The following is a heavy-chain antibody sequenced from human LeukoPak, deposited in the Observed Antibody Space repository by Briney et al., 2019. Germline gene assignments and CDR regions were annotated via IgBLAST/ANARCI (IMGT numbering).Heavy chain of an antibody. CDR2: ISSSGSTI. CDR1: GFTFSDYY. V-gene: IGHV3-11*04. CDR3: ARVVAPYCSGGSCYSSDY. D-gene: IGHD2-15*01. Sequence: GGSLRLSCAASGFTFSDYYMSWIRQAPGKGLEWVSYISSSGSTIYYADSVKGRFTISRDNAKNSLYLQMNSLRAEDTAVYSYARVVAPYCSGGSCYSSDYWGQGTLVTVSS. J-gene: IGHJ4*02.